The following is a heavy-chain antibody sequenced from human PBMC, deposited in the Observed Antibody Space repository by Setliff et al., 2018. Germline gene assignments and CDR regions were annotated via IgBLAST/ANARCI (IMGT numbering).Heavy chain of an antibody. D-gene: IGHD1-26*01. J-gene: IGHJ4*02. CDR3: ATSTWELGGFDY. V-gene: IGHV1-24*01. Sequence: VKVSCKVSGYTLTELSMHWVRQAPGKGLEWMGGFDPEDGETIYAQKFQGRVTMTEDTSTDTAYMELSSLRSEDTAVYYCATSTWELGGFDYWGQGTLVTVSS. CDR2: FDPEDGET. CDR1: GYTLTELS.